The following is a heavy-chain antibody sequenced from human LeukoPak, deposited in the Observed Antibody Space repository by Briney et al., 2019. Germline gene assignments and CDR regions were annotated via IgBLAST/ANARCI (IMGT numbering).Heavy chain of an antibody. Sequence: GGSLRLSCAASGFTFSSYGMHWVRQAPGKGLEWVAFIRYDGSNKYYADSVKGRFTISRDNSKNTLYLQMNSLRAEDTAVYYCAKDLATPTNYYYYYTDVWGKGTTVTISS. CDR3: AKDLATPTNYYYYYTDV. J-gene: IGHJ6*03. CDR2: IRYDGSNK. V-gene: IGHV3-30*02. CDR1: GFTFSSYG.